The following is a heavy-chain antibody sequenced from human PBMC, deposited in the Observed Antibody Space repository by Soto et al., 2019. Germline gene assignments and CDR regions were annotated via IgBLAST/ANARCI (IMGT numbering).Heavy chain of an antibody. Sequence: GGSLRLSCRTSGFRFSSYGMHWVRQAPGKGLEWVAVISYDGSNKYYADSVKGRFTISRDNAEKSVYLEMSSLRVEDTAIYYCARGTYCGTDCHYHFDSWGQGT. CDR2: ISYDGSNK. V-gene: IGHV3-33*05. J-gene: IGHJ4*02. CDR1: GFRFSSYG. CDR3: ARGTYCGTDCHYHFDS. D-gene: IGHD2-21*02.